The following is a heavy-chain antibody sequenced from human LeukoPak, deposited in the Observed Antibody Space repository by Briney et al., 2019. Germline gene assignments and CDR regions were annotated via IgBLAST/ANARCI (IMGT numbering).Heavy chain of an antibody. V-gene: IGHV3-21*01. CDR1: GFTLIPYT. D-gene: IGHD6-13*01. J-gene: IGHJ1*01. CDR2: IDYSSKYI. Sequence: GGPLGFSGEAPGFTLIPYTMTGAGRPQGKGLEGSSSIDYSSKYIYTAYSLKGRFTTSRDNAKNSLDLQMNSLKAEDTAVYYCATPAAGPGAEYSQYWGQGTLVIVSS. CDR3: ATPAAGPGAEYSQY.